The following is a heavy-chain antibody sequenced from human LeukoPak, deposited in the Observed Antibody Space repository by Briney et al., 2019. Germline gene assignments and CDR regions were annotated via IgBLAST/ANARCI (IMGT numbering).Heavy chain of an antibody. Sequence: SETLSLTCTVSGGSFSSGSYYWSWLRQPPGTGLEWIGYIYYSGSTNYNPSLKSRVTISVDTSKNQFSLKLSSVTAADTAVYYCARDLTGPGGFDYWGQGTLVTVSS. CDR3: ARDLTGPGGFDY. CDR1: GGSFSSGSYY. V-gene: IGHV4-61*01. J-gene: IGHJ4*02. D-gene: IGHD1-14*01. CDR2: IYYSGST.